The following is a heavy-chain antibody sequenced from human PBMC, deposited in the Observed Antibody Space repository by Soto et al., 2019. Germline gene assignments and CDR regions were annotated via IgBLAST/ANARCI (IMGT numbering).Heavy chain of an antibody. Sequence: LRLSCAASGFTVSSNYMSWVRQAPGKGLEWVSVIYSGGSTYYADSVKGRFTISRDNSKNTLYLQMNSLRAEDTAVYYCARASAAGSRRVSGMDVWGQGTTVTVSS. V-gene: IGHV3-53*01. D-gene: IGHD6-13*01. J-gene: IGHJ6*02. CDR1: GFTVSSNY. CDR3: ARASAAGSRRVSGMDV. CDR2: IYSGGST.